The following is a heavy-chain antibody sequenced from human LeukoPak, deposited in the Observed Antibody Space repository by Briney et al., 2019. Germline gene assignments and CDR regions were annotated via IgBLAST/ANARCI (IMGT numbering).Heavy chain of an antibody. V-gene: IGHV4-34*01. CDR2: INHSGST. D-gene: IGHD2-15*01. Sequence: SETLSLTCAVYGGSFSGYYWSWIRQPPGKGLEWIGEINHSGSTNYNPSLKSRVTISVDTSKNQFSLKLSSVTAADTAVYYCARGPGLLRSGGGCYRGGSFDYWGQGTLVTVSS. CDR3: ARGPGLLRSGGGCYRGGSFDY. J-gene: IGHJ4*02. CDR1: GGSFSGYY.